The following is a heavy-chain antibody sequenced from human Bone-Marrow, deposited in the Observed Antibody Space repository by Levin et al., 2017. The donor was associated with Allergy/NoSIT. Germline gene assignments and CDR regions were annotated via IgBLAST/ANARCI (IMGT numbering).Heavy chain of an antibody. D-gene: IGHD1-26*01. CDR1: GFDFTNDW. CDR2: VYPADSDT. V-gene: IGHV5-51*01. J-gene: IGHJ6*02. CDR3: ARSMGRSDYFYYYALDV. Sequence: GASVKVSCKASGFDFTNDWIAWVRQMPGKGLELMGLVYPADSDTRYSPSFQGHVTISADKSIRTAYLQWSSLKASDTAVYYCARSMGRSDYFYYYALDVWGQGTTVTVSS.